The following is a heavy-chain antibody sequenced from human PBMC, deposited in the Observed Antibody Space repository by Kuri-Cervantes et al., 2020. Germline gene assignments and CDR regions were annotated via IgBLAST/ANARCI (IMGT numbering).Heavy chain of an antibody. Sequence: GSLRLSCTVSGGSISSYYCSWIRQPPGKGLEWIGYIYYSGSTNYNPSLKSRVTISVDTSKNQFSLKLSSVTAADTAVYYCARASGSYLYYFDYWGQGTLVTVSS. CDR2: IYYSGST. CDR1: GGSISSYY. J-gene: IGHJ4*02. CDR3: ARASGSYLYYFDY. D-gene: IGHD1-26*01. V-gene: IGHV4-59*01.